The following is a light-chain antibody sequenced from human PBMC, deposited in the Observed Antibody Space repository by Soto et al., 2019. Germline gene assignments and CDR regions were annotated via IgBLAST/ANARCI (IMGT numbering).Light chain of an antibody. Sequence: DIQMTQSPSTLSASVGDRVTITCRASQSISSWLAWYQQKPGKAPKLLLDKASSIESGVPSRFSGSGSGTEFTLTISSLQPDDFATYYCQQYNSYPYTFGQGTKLEIK. V-gene: IGKV1-5*03. CDR2: KAS. CDR3: QQYNSYPYT. J-gene: IGKJ2*01. CDR1: QSISSW.